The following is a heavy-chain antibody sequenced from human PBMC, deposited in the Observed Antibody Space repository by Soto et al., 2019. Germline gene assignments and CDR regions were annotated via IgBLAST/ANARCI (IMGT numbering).Heavy chain of an antibody. CDR2: ISSASSSI. CDR3: ARSDAFKALDL. CDR1: GFTFNSYT. V-gene: IGHV3-21*01. Sequence: GGSLRLSCATSGFTFNSYTMTWVRQAPGKGLEWVASISSASSSIDFADSVKGRFTISRDNVNNSVFLQMNSLRAEDTGIYYCARSDAFKALDLWGQGTMLTVSS. J-gene: IGHJ3*01.